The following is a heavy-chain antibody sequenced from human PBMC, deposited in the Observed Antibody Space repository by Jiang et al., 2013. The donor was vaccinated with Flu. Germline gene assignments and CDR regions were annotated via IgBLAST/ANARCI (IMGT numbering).Heavy chain of an antibody. J-gene: IGHJ4*02. D-gene: IGHD1-1*01. CDR2: ISYNGNT. Sequence: GPGLVKPSETLSLTCTVSGGSISSYYWSWIRQPPGKRLEWIGYISYNGNTNYNPSLKSRVTLSVDTSENQFSLKLTSVTAADTAIYYCAXGGWSLDYWGQGALVNRLL. CDR3: AXGGWSLDY. CDR1: GGSISSYY. V-gene: IGHV4-59*01.